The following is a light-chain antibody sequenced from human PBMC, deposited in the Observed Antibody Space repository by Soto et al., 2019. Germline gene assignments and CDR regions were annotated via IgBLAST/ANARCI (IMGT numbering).Light chain of an antibody. J-gene: IGKJ1*01. CDR1: QSVSRSY. Sequence: EIVLTQSPGTLSLSPGERATLSCRASQSVSRSYLAWYQQKPGQAPRLRIYGASSRATGIPDRFSGSGSGPDFSLTISRLEPEDFAVYYCQQYGSSPWTFGQGTKVEIK. V-gene: IGKV3-20*01. CDR2: GAS. CDR3: QQYGSSPWT.